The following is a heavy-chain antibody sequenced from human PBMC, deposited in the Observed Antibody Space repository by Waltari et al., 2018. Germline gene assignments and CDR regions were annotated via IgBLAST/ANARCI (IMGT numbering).Heavy chain of an antibody. CDR1: GGSISSYY. CDR3: ARGEDDSRGYGPTGYMDV. Sequence: QVQLQESGPGLVKPSETLSLTCTVSGGSISSYYWSWIRQPPGKGLEWIGYIYYSGSTNDNPALKSRVTISVDTSKNQFSLKLSSVTAADTAVYYCARGEDDSRGYGPTGYMDVWGKGTTVTVSS. V-gene: IGHV4-59*01. CDR2: IYYSGST. J-gene: IGHJ6*03. D-gene: IGHD3-22*01.